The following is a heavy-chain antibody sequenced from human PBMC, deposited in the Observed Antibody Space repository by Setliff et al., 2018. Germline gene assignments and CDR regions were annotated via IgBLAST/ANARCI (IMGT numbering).Heavy chain of an antibody. CDR1: GGSIINSYY. D-gene: IGHD5-12*01. CDR3: ARDQWVRSPPLYFSYSMDV. Sequence: TLSLTCTVSGGSIINSYYWSWIRQPAGKGLEWIGRISTSGNTNYNPSLKSRVTVSLDTSKNQFSLKLTSMTAADAAVYYCARDQWVRSPPLYFSYSMDVWGQGTTVTVSS. V-gene: IGHV4-4*07. CDR2: ISTSGNT. J-gene: IGHJ6*02.